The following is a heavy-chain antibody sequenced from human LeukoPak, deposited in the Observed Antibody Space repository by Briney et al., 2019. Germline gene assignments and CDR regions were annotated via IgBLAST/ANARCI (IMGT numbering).Heavy chain of an antibody. CDR1: GGTVTDYG. Sequence: SVKVSCKASGGTVTDYGISWVRQAPRQGLEWMGGIVPQFGTSHYAQKFQGRLTITADEATNTLYMELSRLRLEDTGVYYCARDDCTDGSCYTDYWGQGTLVTVSS. CDR3: ARDDCTDGSCYTDY. V-gene: IGHV1-69*01. D-gene: IGHD3-22*01. J-gene: IGHJ4*02. CDR2: IVPQFGTS.